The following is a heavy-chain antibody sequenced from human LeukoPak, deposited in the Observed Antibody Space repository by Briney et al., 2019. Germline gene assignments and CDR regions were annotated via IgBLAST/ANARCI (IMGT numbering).Heavy chain of an antibody. V-gene: IGHV1-2*02. Sequence: GASVKVSCTASGNTFTNYYMHWVRQAPGQGLEWMGWINPNSGGTNYAQKFQGRVTMTRDTSISTAYMGLNRLRSDDTGVYYCARDVQQLANYYYYGLDVWGQGTTVTVSS. J-gene: IGHJ6*02. CDR1: GNTFTNYY. D-gene: IGHD6-13*01. CDR2: INPNSGGT. CDR3: ARDVQQLANYYYYGLDV.